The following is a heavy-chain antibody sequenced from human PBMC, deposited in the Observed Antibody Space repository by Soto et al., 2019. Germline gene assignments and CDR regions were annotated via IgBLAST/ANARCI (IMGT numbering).Heavy chain of an antibody. CDR1: GFTFSDFA. J-gene: IGHJ4*02. CDR2: IYGGGNGP. Sequence: EVQVLESGGGLVQPGGSLRLSCAATGFTFSDFAMSWVRQAPGKGLEWVSRIYGGGNGPHYADSVKGRVTISRDNSKITLYLQMNRLRAEDTAVYYCAKMEGMDPWAYSFDYWGQGTLVTVSS. V-gene: IGHV3-23*01. CDR3: AKMEGMDPWAYSFDY. D-gene: IGHD2-2*03.